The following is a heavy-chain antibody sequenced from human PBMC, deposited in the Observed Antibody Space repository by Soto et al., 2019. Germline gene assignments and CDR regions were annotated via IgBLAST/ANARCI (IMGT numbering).Heavy chain of an antibody. CDR1: GFTFSSYS. V-gene: IGHV3-48*01. J-gene: IGHJ4*02. Sequence: EVQLVESGGGLVQPGGSLRLSCAASGFTFSSYSMNWVRQAPGKGLEWVSYISSSSSTIYYADSVKGRFTISRDNAKNSLYLQMNRLRAEDTAVYYCAAGYSSSWQLIDYWGQGTLVTVSS. D-gene: IGHD6-13*01. CDR3: AAGYSSSWQLIDY. CDR2: ISSSSSTI.